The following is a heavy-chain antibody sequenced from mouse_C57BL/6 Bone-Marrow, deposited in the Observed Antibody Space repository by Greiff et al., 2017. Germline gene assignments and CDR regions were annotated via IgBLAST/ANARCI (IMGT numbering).Heavy chain of an antibody. CDR3: ANYDYGGGCAY. V-gene: IGHV1-15*01. CDR1: GYTFTDYE. Sequence: QVQLQQSGAELVRPGASVTLSCKASGYTFTDYEMHWVKQTPVHGLEWIGAIDPETGGTAYNQKFKGKAILTAYKSYSTAYMELRSLTSEDSAVYYCANYDYGGGCAYWGQGTLVTVSA. D-gene: IGHD2-4*01. CDR2: IDPETGGT. J-gene: IGHJ3*01.